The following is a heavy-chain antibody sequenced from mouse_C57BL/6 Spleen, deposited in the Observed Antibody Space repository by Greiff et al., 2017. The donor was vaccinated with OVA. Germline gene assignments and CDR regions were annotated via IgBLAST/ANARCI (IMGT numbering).Heavy chain of an antibody. Sequence: QVQLKESGAELMKPGASVKLSCKATGYTFTGYWIEWVKQRPGHGLEWIGEILPGSGSTNYTEKFKGKATFTADTSSNTAYMQLSSLTTEDSAIYYWARNSNYLAYWGQGTLVTVSA. J-gene: IGHJ3*01. CDR3: ARNSNYLAY. D-gene: IGHD2-5*01. CDR2: ILPGSGST. V-gene: IGHV1-9*01. CDR1: GYTFTGYW.